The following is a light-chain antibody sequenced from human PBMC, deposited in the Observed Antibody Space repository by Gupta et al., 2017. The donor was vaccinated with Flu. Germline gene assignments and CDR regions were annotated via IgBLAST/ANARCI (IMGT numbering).Light chain of an antibody. V-gene: IGKV1-39*01. J-gene: IGKJ1*01. CDR2: TTS. CDR3: QQSDSTPLT. Sequence: PSSLSAYVGDRVTITCRASQNIGNYLNWYQQKPGKAPNLLIYTTSTLQSEVPSRFSGSGSGTEFTLTINSLQPEDFATYHCQQSDSTPLTFGQGTKVDIK. CDR1: QNIGNY.